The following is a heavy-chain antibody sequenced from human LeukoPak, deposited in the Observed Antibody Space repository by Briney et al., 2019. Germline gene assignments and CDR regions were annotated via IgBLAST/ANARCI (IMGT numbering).Heavy chain of an antibody. Sequence: SETLSLTCAVHGGSFSGYYWSWIRQVPGKGLEWIGEINHSGSTEYTPSLKSRVTISVDTTKNQFSLKLNSVTAADTAVYYCARHYGPWGQGTLVTVSS. D-gene: IGHD3-16*01. CDR1: GGSFSGYY. CDR2: INHSGST. CDR3: ARHYGP. V-gene: IGHV4-34*01. J-gene: IGHJ4*02.